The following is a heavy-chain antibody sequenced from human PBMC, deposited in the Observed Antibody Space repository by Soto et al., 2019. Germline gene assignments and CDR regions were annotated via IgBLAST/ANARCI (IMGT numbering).Heavy chain of an antibody. D-gene: IGHD6-13*01. V-gene: IGHV1-69*01. CDR1: GGTFSSYA. CDR2: IIPIFGTA. J-gene: IGHJ6*02. CDR3: ARDHKGGSSWSSYYYYGMDV. Sequence: QVQLVQSGAEVKKPGSSVKVSCKASGGTFSSYAISWLRQAPGQGLEWMGGIIPIFGTANYAQKFQGRVTITADESTSTAYMELSSLRSEDTAVYYCARDHKGGSSWSSYYYYGMDVWGQGTTVTVSS.